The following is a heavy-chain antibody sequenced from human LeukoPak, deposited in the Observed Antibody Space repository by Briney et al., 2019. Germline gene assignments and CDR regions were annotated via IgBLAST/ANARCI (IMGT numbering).Heavy chain of an antibody. CDR1: GFTVSSNY. CDR3: ARGRGHHDY. J-gene: IGHJ4*02. D-gene: IGHD6-25*01. V-gene: IGHV3-74*01. CDR2: VNTDGSST. Sequence: GGALRXSCAASGFTVSSNYMSWVRQAPGKGLVGVSRVNTDGSSTNYADSVKGRFTISRDNAKNTLYLKMNSLRAEDTAVYYCARGRGHHDYWGQGALVTVSS.